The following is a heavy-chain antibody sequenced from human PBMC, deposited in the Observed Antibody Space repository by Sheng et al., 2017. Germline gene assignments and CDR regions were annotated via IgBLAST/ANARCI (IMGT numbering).Heavy chain of an antibody. CDR2: ISSNGGST. CDR1: GFTFSSYA. V-gene: IGHV3-64*01. Sequence: EVQLVESGGGLVQPGGSLRLSCAASGFTFSSYAMHWVRQAPGKGLEYVSAISSNGGSTYYANSVKGRFTISRDNSKNTLYLQMGSLRAEDMAVYYCARALGYCSSTSCRYMDVWGQGDQGHR. CDR3: ARALGYCSSTSCRYMDV. J-gene: IGHJ6*03. D-gene: IGHD2-2*01.